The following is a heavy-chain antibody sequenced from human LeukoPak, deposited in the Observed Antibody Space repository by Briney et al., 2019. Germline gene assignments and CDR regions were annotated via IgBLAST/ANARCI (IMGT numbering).Heavy chain of an antibody. Sequence: SVKVSCKASGGTFTSYAISWVRQAPGHGLEWMGGIIPIFGTANYAQKFQGRVRITADESTSTAYMELRSLRSDDAAVYYCARDVGATLLNWFDPWGQGALVTVS. CDR2: IIPIFGTA. J-gene: IGHJ5*02. D-gene: IGHD1-26*01. CDR1: GGTFTSYA. V-gene: IGHV1-69*13. CDR3: ARDVGATLLNWFDP.